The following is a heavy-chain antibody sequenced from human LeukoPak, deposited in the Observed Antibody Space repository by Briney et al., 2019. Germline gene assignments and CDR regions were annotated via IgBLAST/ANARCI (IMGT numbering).Heavy chain of an antibody. Sequence: GASVKVSCKACGYTFTSYGISWVRQAPGQGLEWMGWISAYNGNTNYAQKLQGRVTMTTDTSTSTAYMELRSLRSDDTAVYYCARGDEQQLAYYFDYWGQGTLVTVSS. CDR1: GYTFTSYG. CDR3: ARGDEQQLAYYFDY. D-gene: IGHD6-13*01. CDR2: ISAYNGNT. V-gene: IGHV1-18*01. J-gene: IGHJ4*02.